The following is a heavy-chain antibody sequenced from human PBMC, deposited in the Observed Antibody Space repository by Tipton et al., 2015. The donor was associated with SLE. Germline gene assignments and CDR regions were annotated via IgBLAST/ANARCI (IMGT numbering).Heavy chain of an antibody. J-gene: IGHJ4*02. CDR2: ISAYNGNT. D-gene: IGHD6-13*01. Sequence: QVQLVQSGAELKKPGASVQVSCKASGYTFTNYGVSWVRQAPGQGLEWVAWISAYNGNTDYAQKLRGRVTVTTDTSTNTAYLELRSLTSDDTALYYFASDVPASGSHLLDSWGQGTLVTVSS. CDR1: GYTFTNYG. V-gene: IGHV1-18*01. CDR3: ASDVPASGSHLLDS.